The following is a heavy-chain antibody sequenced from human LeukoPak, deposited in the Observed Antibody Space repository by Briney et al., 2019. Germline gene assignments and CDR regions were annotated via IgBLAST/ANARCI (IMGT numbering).Heavy chain of an antibody. CDR2: INYSGNT. D-gene: IGHD2-15*01. J-gene: IGHJ4*02. CDR1: GGSLSGYY. Sequence: PSETLSLTCAVYGGSLSGYYWTWIRQTPGKGLEWIGEINYSGNTNYNRSLKSRLTISADTSKNQFSLRLSSVTAADTAVYYCARRGTAYCRGGNCYSDKYFDYWGQGTQVTVSS. CDR3: ARRGTAYCRGGNCYSDKYFDY. V-gene: IGHV4-34*01.